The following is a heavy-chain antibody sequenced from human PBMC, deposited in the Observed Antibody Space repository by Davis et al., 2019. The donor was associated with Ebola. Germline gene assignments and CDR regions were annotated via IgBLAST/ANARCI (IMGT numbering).Heavy chain of an antibody. V-gene: IGHV3-30-3*01. CDR1: GFIFSHYA. J-gene: IGHJ4*02. CDR2: ISYDGNNN. Sequence: GGSLRLSCAGSGFIFSHYAVHWVRKAPGKGLEWLAVISYDGNNNFYAQSVKGRFTVSRDDSKRTVYLQMDSLRPEDTALYYCAKDARGGYYYADFWGQGTLVTVSS. CDR3: AKDARGGYYYADF. D-gene: IGHD3-22*01.